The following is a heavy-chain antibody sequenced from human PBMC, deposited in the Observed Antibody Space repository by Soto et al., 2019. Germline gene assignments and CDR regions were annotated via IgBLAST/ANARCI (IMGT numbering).Heavy chain of an antibody. CDR1: GFTFSSYA. D-gene: IGHD6-19*01. CDR3: AKGKSSGGGWSYGMDV. V-gene: IGHV3-23*01. CDR2: INTSGGST. Sequence: EVQLLESGGGLVQPGGSLRLSCAASGFTFSSYAMSWVRQAPGKGLEWVSAINTSGGSTLYADSVKGRFTISRDNSKKTLYLTMNSLRAEDRAIYDCAKGKSSGGGWSYGMDVWGQGTTFTVSS. J-gene: IGHJ6*02.